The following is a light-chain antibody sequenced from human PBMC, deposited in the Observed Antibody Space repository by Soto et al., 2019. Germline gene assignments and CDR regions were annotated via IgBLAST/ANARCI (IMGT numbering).Light chain of an antibody. CDR1: QSVSRN. V-gene: IGKV3-15*01. J-gene: IGKJ2*01. CDR2: GAS. Sequence: EIVMTQSPATLSVSPGERATLSCRASQSVSRNLAWYQQKPGQAPRLLIYGASTRATGIPARFSGSGSGTEFTLTISSLQSEDFAVYYCQQYKNWPYTFGQGTKLEIK. CDR3: QQYKNWPYT.